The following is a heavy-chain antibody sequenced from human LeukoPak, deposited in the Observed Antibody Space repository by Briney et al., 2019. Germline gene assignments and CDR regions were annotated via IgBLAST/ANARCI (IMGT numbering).Heavy chain of an antibody. J-gene: IGHJ4*02. Sequence: GGSLRLSCAASGFTVSSNYMSRVRQAPGMGLEWVSVIYSGGSTYYADSVKGRFTISRDNSKNTVYLQMNSLRAEDTAVYYCARSSSWYGGLFDYWGQGTLVTVSS. CDR2: IYSGGST. CDR1: GFTVSSNY. V-gene: IGHV3-53*01. CDR3: ARSSSWYGGLFDY. D-gene: IGHD6-13*01.